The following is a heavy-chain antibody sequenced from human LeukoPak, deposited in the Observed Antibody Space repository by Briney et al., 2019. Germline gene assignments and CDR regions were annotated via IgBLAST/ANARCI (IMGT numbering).Heavy chain of an antibody. CDR2: SSETNSGI. V-gene: IGHV3-23*01. CDR3: AKSPLAVAGTGNWFDP. CDR1: GFTFSSFA. D-gene: IGHD6-19*01. Sequence: PGGSLRLSCAASGFTFSSFAMSWVRQAPGKGLEWVSGSSETNSGIYYADSVKGRFTISRDNSRNTLYLQMNSLGVEDTAVYYCAKSPLAVAGTGNWFDPWGQGTLVTVSS. J-gene: IGHJ5*02.